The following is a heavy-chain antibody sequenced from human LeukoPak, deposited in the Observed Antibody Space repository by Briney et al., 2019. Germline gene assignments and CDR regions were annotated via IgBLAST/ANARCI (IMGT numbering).Heavy chain of an antibody. CDR2: IIPIFGAA. D-gene: IGHD5-24*01. CDR3: ASTSRDGYNSDY. J-gene: IGHJ4*02. V-gene: IGHV1-69*06. CDR1: GYTFTSYA. Sequence: SVKVSCKASGYTFTSYAISWVRQAPGQGLEWMGGIIPIFGAANYAQKFQGRVTITADKSTSTAYMELSSLRSEDTAVYYCASTSRDGYNSDYWGQGTLVTVSS.